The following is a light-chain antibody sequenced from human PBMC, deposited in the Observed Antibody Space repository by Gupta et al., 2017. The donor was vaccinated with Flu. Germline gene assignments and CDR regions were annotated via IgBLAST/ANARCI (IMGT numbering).Light chain of an antibody. CDR3: QKRSNWPPYT. V-gene: IGKV3-11*01. CDR1: QSVGTY. CDR2: DAS. Sequence: EIVLTQSAVTLSLSPVERATLSCRASQSVGTYLAWYQQKPGQTPRLLIYDASNRATGIPARFSGSGSGTDFILTISSLEPEDFAVYYCQKRSNWPPYTFGQGTRLEIK. J-gene: IGKJ2*01.